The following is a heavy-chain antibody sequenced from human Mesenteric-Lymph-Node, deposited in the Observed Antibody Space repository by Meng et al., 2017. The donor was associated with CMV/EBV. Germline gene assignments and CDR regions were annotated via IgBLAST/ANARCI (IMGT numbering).Heavy chain of an antibody. Sequence: QVALHQWCAGLLKASETLAVTCAVYGGSVSGYYWNWIRQSPEKGLEWIGEINHSGSTTYNPSFTSRIIISVDTSTNQISLNMSSVTAADTAVYSCARGSSYDILTGYFDYWGQGALVTVSS. J-gene: IGHJ4*02. V-gene: IGHV4-34*01. CDR1: GGSVSGYY. CDR2: INHSGST. D-gene: IGHD3-9*01. CDR3: ARGSSYDILTGYFDY.